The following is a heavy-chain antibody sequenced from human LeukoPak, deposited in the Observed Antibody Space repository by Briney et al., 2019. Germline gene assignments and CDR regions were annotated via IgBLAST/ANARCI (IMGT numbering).Heavy chain of an antibody. J-gene: IGHJ6*03. CDR1: GGTFSSYA. V-gene: IGHV1-69*06. D-gene: IGHD6-6*01. Sequence: VASVKVSCKASGGTFSSYAISWVRQAPGQGFEWMGGIIPIFGTANYAQKFQGRVTITADKSTSTAYMELSSLRSEDTAVYYCARGAAARPPYYYYYYMDVWGKGTTVTVSS. CDR3: ARGAAARPPYYYYYYMDV. CDR2: IIPIFGTA.